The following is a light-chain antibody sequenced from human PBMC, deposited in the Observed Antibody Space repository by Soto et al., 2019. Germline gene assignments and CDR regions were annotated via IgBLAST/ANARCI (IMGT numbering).Light chain of an antibody. Sequence: IVLTQSPGTRSFSPGERGTLSCRASQSVSSYLAWYQQKPGQAPRLLIYDAYNRATGIPPRFSGSGSGTDFTLTIRSLEPEDSAVYYCQQRHMWPITFGQGTRLEI. CDR1: QSVSSY. J-gene: IGKJ5*01. CDR2: DAY. CDR3: QQRHMWPIT. V-gene: IGKV3-11*01.